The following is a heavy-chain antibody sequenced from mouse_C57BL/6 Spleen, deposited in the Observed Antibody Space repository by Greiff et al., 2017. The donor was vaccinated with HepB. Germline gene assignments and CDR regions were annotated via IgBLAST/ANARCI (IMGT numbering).Heavy chain of an antibody. V-gene: IGHV1-81*01. CDR3: ADRGYDEDWYFDV. CDR2: IYPRSGNT. D-gene: IGHD2-2*01. CDR1: GYTFTSYG. J-gene: IGHJ1*03. Sequence: QVQLQQSGAELARPGASVKLSCKASGYTFTSYGISWVKQRTGQGLEWIGEIYPRSGNTYYNEKFKGKATLTADKSSSTAYMELRSLTSEDSAVYFGADRGYDEDWYFDVWGTGTTVTVSS.